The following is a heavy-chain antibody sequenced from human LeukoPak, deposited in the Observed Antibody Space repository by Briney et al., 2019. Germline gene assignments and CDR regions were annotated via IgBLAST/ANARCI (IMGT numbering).Heavy chain of an antibody. Sequence: PGGSLRLSCAASGFTFTISGMHWVRQAPGEGLEWVAFIGRDATTKYYADSVKGRFTISGDSSYITAFLQMNSLRPEDTAIYYCAKDGEWTFDIWGQGTMVTVSS. CDR2: IGRDATTK. D-gene: IGHD3-3*01. V-gene: IGHV3-30*02. J-gene: IGHJ3*02. CDR3: AKDGEWTFDI. CDR1: GFTFTISG.